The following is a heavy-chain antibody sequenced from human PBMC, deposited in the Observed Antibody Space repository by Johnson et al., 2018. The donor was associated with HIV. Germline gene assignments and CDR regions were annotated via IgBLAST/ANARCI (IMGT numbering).Heavy chain of an antibody. J-gene: IGHJ3*02. Sequence: VQLVESGGGLVQPGGSLRLSCAASGFTVSSNYMTWVRQGPGKGLEWVSVLNSGGGTYFADSVTGRFTISRDNAKNTLYLQMSSLRVEDTAVYYCAKVFSDNWNLASSLDDAFNIWGQGTMVTVSS. CDR3: AKVFSDNWNLASSLDDAFNI. CDR2: LNSGGGT. D-gene: IGHD1-1*01. CDR1: GFTVSSNY. V-gene: IGHV3-66*01.